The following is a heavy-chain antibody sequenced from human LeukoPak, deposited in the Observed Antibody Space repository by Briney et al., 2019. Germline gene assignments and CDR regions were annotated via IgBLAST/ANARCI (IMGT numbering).Heavy chain of an antibody. CDR3: ARGYTNGVTHEVWFDP. CDR2: IYYSGST. V-gene: IGHV4-39*07. J-gene: IGHJ5*02. Sequence: PSETLSLTCTVSGGSIRSTSYYWAWIRQPPGEGLEWIGTIYYSGSTSYHPSLRSRVTISVDTAKNQFSLNLISVTAADTAMYYCARGYTNGVTHEVWFDPWGQGTLVTVSS. CDR1: GGSIRSTSYY. D-gene: IGHD2-8*01.